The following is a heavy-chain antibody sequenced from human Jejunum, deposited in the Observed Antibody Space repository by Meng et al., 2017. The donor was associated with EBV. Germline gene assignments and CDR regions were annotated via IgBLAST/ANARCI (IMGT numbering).Heavy chain of an antibody. V-gene: IGHV3-15*01. D-gene: IGHD3-16*01. CDR2: IKRTTDGGTT. CDR3: TDVGGDMI. J-gene: IGHJ4*02. CDR1: GFTFTNSH. Sequence: EGQLLGSVGGLVTLRASLRPSFAASGFTFTNSHITWVRQAPGKGLEWVGRIKRTTDGGTTDYAAPVKGRFTISRDDSKNTLYLQMNSLKTEDTAVYYCTDVGGDMIWGQGILVTVSS.